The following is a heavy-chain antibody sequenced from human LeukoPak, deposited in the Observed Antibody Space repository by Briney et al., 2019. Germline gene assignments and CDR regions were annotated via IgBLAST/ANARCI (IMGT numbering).Heavy chain of an antibody. J-gene: IGHJ4*02. Sequence: PSETLSLTCTVSGASISSYYWSWIRRPPGKGLEWIGYIYYSGSTNYNPSLKSRVTISVDTSKNQFSLKLSSVTAADTAVYYCARGHYGDYGVDYWGQGTLVTVSS. CDR2: IYYSGST. V-gene: IGHV4-59*01. CDR1: GASISSYY. CDR3: ARGHYGDYGVDY. D-gene: IGHD4-17*01.